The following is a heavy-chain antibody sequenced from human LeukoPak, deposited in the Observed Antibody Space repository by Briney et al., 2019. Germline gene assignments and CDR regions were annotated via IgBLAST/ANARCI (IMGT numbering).Heavy chain of an antibody. CDR2: IYSDNT. V-gene: IGHV3-53*01. J-gene: IGHJ4*02. CDR3: AKGDEYSSSSRFDY. CDR1: GFTVSTNS. Sequence: GGSLRLSCTVSGFTVSTNSMSWVRQAPGKGLEWVSFIYSDNTHYSDSVKGRFTISRDNSKNTLYLQMNSLRAEDTAVYYCAKGDEYSSSSRFDYWGQGTLVTVSS. D-gene: IGHD6-6*01.